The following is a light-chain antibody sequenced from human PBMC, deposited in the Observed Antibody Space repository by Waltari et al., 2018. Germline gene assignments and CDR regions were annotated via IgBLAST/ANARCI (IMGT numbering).Light chain of an antibody. CDR1: QSISNR. J-gene: IGKJ4*01. CDR3: QQVNSFPAT. CDR2: GAS. V-gene: IGKV1-12*01. Sequence: DIQMTQSPSSVSAFVGDRVTITCRASQSISNRLAWYQQKPGKAPKLLIYGASDLHSGVPSRFSGSGAGTDFTLTISSLQAEDFATYYCQQVNSFPATFGGGTTVEIK.